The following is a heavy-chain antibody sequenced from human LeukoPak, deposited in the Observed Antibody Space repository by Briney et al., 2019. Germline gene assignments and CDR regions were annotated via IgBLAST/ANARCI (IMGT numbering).Heavy chain of an antibody. D-gene: IGHD1-26*01. J-gene: IGHJ4*02. Sequence: GSRRLSCAASGFTFDEYGMSWVRQAPGKGLEWVSSINWDGGSTAYADSVQGRFTISRDNAKNSLHLQMKSLRAEDTALYYCARDSFSGSSLDYWGQGTLVTVSS. CDR2: INWDGGST. CDR1: GFTFDEYG. V-gene: IGHV3-20*04. CDR3: ARDSFSGSSLDY.